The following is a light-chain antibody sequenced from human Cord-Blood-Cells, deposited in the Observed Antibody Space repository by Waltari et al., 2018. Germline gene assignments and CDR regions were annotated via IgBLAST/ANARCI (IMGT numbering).Light chain of an antibody. J-gene: IGKJ3*01. CDR1: QSISSY. V-gene: IGKV1-39*01. CDR3: QQSYSLFT. CDR2: AAS. Sequence: DIQMTQSPSSLSASVGERVTITCRASQSISSYLNWYQQKPGKAPKLLIYAASSLQSGVPSRFSGSGSGTDFTLTISSLQPEDFATYYCQQSYSLFTFGPGTKVDIK.